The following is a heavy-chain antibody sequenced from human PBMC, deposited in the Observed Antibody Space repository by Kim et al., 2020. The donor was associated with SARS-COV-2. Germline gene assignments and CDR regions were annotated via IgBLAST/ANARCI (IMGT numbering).Heavy chain of an antibody. CDR3: AREVRGYSGYDLGWDY. V-gene: IGHV4-31*03. J-gene: IGHJ4*02. CDR1: GGSISSGGYY. CDR2: IYYSGST. D-gene: IGHD5-12*01. Sequence: SETLSLTCTVSGGSISSGGYYWSWIRQHPGKGLEWIGYIYYSGSTYYNPSLKSRVTISVDTSKNKFSLKLSSVTAADTAVYYCAREVRGYSGYDLGWDYWGQGTLVTVSS.